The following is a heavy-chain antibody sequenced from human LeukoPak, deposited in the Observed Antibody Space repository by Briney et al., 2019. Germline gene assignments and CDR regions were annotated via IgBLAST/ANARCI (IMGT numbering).Heavy chain of an antibody. CDR1: GFTFSSYG. CDR2: MSNDGINK. Sequence: PGGSLRLSCAASGFTFSSYGMHWVRQAPGEGLEWVAVMSNDGINKYYGDFVKGRFTISRDNSKNTLYLQMNSLRVEDTAVYYCAKDRLQGYYYGMDVWGQGTTVTVSS. CDR3: AKDRLQGYYYGMDV. D-gene: IGHD2-15*01. J-gene: IGHJ6*02. V-gene: IGHV3-30*18.